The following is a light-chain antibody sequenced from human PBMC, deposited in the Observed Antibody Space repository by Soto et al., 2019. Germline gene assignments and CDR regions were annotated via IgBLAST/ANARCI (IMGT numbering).Light chain of an antibody. V-gene: IGLV1-40*01. J-gene: IGLJ1*01. Sequence: QSVLTQPPSVSGAPGQRVTIYCPGSSSNIGAGYDVHWYQQLPGTAPKLLIYGNSNRPSGVPDRFSGSKSGTSASLAITGLQAEDEADYYCQSYDSSLSVYVFGTGTKLTVL. CDR3: QSYDSSLSVYV. CDR2: GNS. CDR1: SSNIGAGYD.